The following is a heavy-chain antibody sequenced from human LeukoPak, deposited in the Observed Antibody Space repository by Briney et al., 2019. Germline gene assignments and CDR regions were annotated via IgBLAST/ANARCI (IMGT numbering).Heavy chain of an antibody. CDR2: ISGSSSYI. D-gene: IGHD4-23*01. Sequence: GGSLRLSCAASGFSFSSYSMNWVRQAPGKGLEWVSSISGSSSYIFFANSVKGRFTISRDNAKNSPYLQMSSLRAEDTAVYYCASTLTRWTFDSWGQGTLVTVSS. CDR3: ASTLTRWTFDS. V-gene: IGHV3-21*01. J-gene: IGHJ4*02. CDR1: GFSFSSYS.